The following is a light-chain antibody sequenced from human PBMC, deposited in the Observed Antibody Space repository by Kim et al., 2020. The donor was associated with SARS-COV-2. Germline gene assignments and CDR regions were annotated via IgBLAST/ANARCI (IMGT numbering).Light chain of an antibody. J-gene: IGLJ3*02. Sequence: QAGLTQPPSVSKGLRQTATLTCTGNSNSVGNQGAAWLQQHQGHPPKLLSYRNNNRPSGISERLSASRSGNTASLTITGLQPEDEVDYYCSAWDSSLSAWVFGGGTKLTVL. V-gene: IGLV10-54*01. CDR2: RNN. CDR1: SNSVGNQG. CDR3: SAWDSSLSAWV.